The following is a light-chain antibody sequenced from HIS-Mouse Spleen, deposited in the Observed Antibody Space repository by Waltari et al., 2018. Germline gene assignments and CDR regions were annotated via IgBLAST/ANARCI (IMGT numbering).Light chain of an antibody. CDR1: ALPKKY. CDR2: EDS. V-gene: IGLV3-10*01. Sequence: SYELPQPPSVSVSPGQTARIPCSGDALPKKYANWYQQKSGQAPVLVIYEDSKRPSGIPWRFSGSSSGTMATLTISGAQVEDEADYYCYSTDSSGNHRVFGGGTKLTVL. J-gene: IGLJ2*01. CDR3: YSTDSSGNHRV.